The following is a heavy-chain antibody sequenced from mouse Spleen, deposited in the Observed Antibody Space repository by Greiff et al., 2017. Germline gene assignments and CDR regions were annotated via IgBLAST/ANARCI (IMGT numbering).Heavy chain of an antibody. CDR2: IDPANGNT. D-gene: IGHD1-1*01. CDR1: GFNIKDTY. V-gene: IGHV14-3*02. J-gene: IGHJ2*01. CDR3: ARWTTVVAYYFDY. Sequence: EVKLQESGAELVKPGASVKLSCTASGFNIKDTYMHWVKQRPEQGLEWIGRIDPANGNTKYDPKFQGKATITADTSSNTAYLQLSSLTSEDTAVYYCARWTTVVAYYFDYWGQGTTLTVSS.